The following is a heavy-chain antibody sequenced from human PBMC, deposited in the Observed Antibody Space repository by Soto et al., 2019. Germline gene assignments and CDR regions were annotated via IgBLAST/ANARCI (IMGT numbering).Heavy chain of an antibody. J-gene: IGHJ4*02. CDR3: AKDIPPSDYVWGSYRFDY. CDR1: GVTFSSYA. Sequence: GGSLRLACAASGVTFSSYAMSWVRQAPGKGLEWVSAISGSGGSTYYADSVKGRFTISRDNSENTLYLQMNSLRAEDTAVYYCAKDIPPSDYVWGSYRFDYWGQGTLVTVSS. CDR2: ISGSGGST. V-gene: IGHV3-23*01. D-gene: IGHD3-16*02.